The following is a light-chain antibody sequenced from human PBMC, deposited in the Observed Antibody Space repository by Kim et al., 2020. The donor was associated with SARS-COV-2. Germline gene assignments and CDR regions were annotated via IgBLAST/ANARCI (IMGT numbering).Light chain of an antibody. V-gene: IGLV2-8*01. Sequence: GKSVTISCAGTSSDPIFDNYVSWYQQYPGKAPKLIVFDVSKRPSGVPDRFSGSKSGSTASLTVSGLQADDEADYYCASYAGGADVKFGGGTKLTVL. CDR2: DVS. J-gene: IGLJ2*01. CDR1: SSDPIFDNY. CDR3: ASYAGGADVK.